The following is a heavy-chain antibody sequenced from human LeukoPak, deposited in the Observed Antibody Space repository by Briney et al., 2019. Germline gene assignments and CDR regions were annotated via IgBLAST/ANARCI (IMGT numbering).Heavy chain of an antibody. CDR3: ARALPSYYDSSGYYDY. CDR2: ISYDGSNK. V-gene: IGHV3-30-3*01. D-gene: IGHD3-22*01. CDR1: GFTFSSYA. Sequence: GGSLRLSCAASGFTFSSYAMHWVRQAPGKGLEWVAVISYDGSNKYYADSVKGRFTISRDNSKNTLYLQMNSLRAEDTAVYYCARALPSYYDSSGYYDYWGQGTLVTVSS. J-gene: IGHJ4*02.